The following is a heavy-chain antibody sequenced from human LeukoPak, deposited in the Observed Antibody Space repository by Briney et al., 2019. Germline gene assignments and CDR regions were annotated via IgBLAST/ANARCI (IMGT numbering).Heavy chain of an antibody. J-gene: IGHJ4*02. D-gene: IGHD2-8*01. CDR1: GFTFSAYF. CDR2: ISSNEYDT. V-gene: IGHV3-64D*06. CDR3: VKDPNGTWSFDY. Sequence: GGSLRLSCSASGFTFSAYFMHWVRQAPGKGLEYVSSISSNEYDTYYADSVKGRFTISRDNSKNTLFLQMSSLRAEDTAVYYCVKDPNGTWSFDYWGQGTLVTVSS.